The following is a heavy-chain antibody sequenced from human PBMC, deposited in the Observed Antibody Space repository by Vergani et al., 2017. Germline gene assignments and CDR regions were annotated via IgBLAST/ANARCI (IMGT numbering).Heavy chain of an antibody. V-gene: IGHV3-9*01. D-gene: IGHD2/OR15-2a*01. Sequence: EVQLVESGGGLVQPGRSLRLSCAASGVTFDDYAMHWVRQAPGKGLEWVSGISWNSGSIGYADSVKGRFTISRDNAKNSLYLQMNSLRAEDTALYYCAKEIVKGDAFDIWGQGTMVTVSS. CDR2: ISWNSGSI. CDR1: GVTFDDYA. CDR3: AKEIVKGDAFDI. J-gene: IGHJ3*02.